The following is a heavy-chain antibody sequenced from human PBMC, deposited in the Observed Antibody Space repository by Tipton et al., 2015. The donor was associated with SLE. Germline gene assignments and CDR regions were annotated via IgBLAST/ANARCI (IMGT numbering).Heavy chain of an antibody. CDR1: GFTFSSYA. V-gene: IGHV3-23*03. D-gene: IGHD2-21*01. J-gene: IGHJ1*01. Sequence: SLRLSCAASGFTFSSYAMSWVRQAPGKGLEWVSVIYSGGSTYYADSVKGRFTISRDNSKNTLYLQMNSLRAEDTAVYYCAKGGCVVVIVPFQHWGQGTLVTVSS. CDR2: IYSGGST. CDR3: AKGGCVVVIVPFQH.